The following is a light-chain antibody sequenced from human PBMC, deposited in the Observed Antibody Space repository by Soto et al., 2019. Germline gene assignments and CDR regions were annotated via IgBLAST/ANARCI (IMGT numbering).Light chain of an antibody. V-gene: IGKV1-5*01. CDR3: HQYNGNSYT. CDR1: QSISGW. J-gene: IGKJ2*01. CDR2: DVS. Sequence: DIQMTQSPSTLSASVGDRVTITCRASQSISGWLAWYQQKPGKAPKLLIYDVSSLGSGVPSRFSGSGSGTEFTLTTSSLQPDVFATYYCHQYNGNSYTFGQGTQLQIK.